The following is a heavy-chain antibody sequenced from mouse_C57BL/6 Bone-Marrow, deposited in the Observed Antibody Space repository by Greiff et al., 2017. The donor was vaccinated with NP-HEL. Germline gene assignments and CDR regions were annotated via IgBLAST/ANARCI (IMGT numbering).Heavy chain of an antibody. J-gene: IGHJ1*03. CDR3: ARDPTITTEWYFDV. CDR1: GYTFTSYW. V-gene: IGHV1-69*01. Sequence: VQLHQPGAELVMPGASVKLSCKASGYTFTSYWMHWVKQRPGQGLEWIGEIDPSDSYTNYNQKFKGKSTLTVDKSSSTAYMQLSSLTSEDSAVYYCARDPTITTEWYFDVWGTGTTVTVSS. CDR2: IDPSDSYT. D-gene: IGHD1-1*01.